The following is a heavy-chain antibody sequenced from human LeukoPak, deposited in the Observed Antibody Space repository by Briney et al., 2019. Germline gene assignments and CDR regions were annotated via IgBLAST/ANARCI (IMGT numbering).Heavy chain of an antibody. V-gene: IGHV3-9*01. D-gene: IGHD2-2*01. J-gene: IGHJ4*02. CDR2: ISWNSGSI. CDR1: GFTFDDYA. Sequence: GGSLRLSCAASGFTFDDYAMHWVRQAPGKGLEWVSGISWNSGSIGYADSVKGRFTISRDNAKNSLYLQMNSLRAEDTALYYCAKDRGIVPAAPFDYWGQGTQVTVSS. CDR3: AKDRGIVPAAPFDY.